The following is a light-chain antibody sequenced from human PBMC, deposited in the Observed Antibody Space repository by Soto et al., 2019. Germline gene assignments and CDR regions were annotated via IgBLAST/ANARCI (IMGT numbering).Light chain of an antibody. CDR1: QSVTSNY. Sequence: ETVLTQSPATLSLSPGERATLSCIASQSVTSNYLAWYQQKPGQAPRFLISGASSRAAGISDKFSGSGSGTDFTLTISRLEPEDFAVYFCHQYGTFPITFGQGTRLEIK. CDR2: GAS. J-gene: IGKJ5*01. V-gene: IGKV3-20*01. CDR3: HQYGTFPIT.